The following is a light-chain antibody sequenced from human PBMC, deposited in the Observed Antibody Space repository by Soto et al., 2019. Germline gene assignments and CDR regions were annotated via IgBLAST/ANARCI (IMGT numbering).Light chain of an antibody. V-gene: IGKV1-27*01. CDR3: QKYDRAPWT. J-gene: IGKJ1*01. CDR1: QGISKY. Sequence: DIQMTQSPSSLSASVGDRVTITCRASQGISKYLAWYQQKVGKAPKVLIYGASTLQSGVSSRFSGSGSGTDFTLTISSLQPEDVATYYCQKYDRAPWTFGQGTKVEIK. CDR2: GAS.